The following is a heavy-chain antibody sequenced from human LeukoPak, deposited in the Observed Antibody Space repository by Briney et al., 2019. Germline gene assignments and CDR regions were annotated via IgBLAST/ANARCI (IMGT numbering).Heavy chain of an antibody. V-gene: IGHV4-59*01. J-gene: IGHJ5*02. Sequence: PSETLSLTCTVSGGSISSYYWSWIRQPPGKGLEWIGYIYYSGSTNYNPSLKSRVTISVDTSKNQFSLKLSSVTAADTAVYYCARVIGYSSGWYYVQWFDPWGQGTLVTVSS. D-gene: IGHD6-19*01. CDR3: ARVIGYSSGWYYVQWFDP. CDR1: GGSISSYY. CDR2: IYYSGST.